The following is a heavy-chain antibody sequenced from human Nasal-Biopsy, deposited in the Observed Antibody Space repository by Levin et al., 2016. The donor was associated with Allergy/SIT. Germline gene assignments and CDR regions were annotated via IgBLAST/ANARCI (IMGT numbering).Heavy chain of an antibody. CDR3: AKGYEERTEYGDYAN. CDR1: GFTFSSYA. V-gene: IGHV3-23*01. D-gene: IGHD4-17*01. CDR2: ISGSGAST. Sequence: GGPLRLSCAASGFTFSSYAMTWVRQAPGKGLEWVSAISGSGASTYYADSVKGRFTISRDNSKNTLYLQMNSLRVEDTAVYYCAKGYEERTEYGDYANWGQGILVTVSS. J-gene: IGHJ4*02.